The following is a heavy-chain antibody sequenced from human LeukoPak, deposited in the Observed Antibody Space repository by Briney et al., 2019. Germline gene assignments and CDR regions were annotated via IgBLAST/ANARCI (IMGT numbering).Heavy chain of an antibody. CDR1: GGSISSYY. CDR3: ARISDSSGWYANWYFDL. J-gene: IGHJ2*01. V-gene: IGHV4-4*07. D-gene: IGHD6-19*01. Sequence: SETLSLTCTVSGGSISSYYWSWIRQPAGKGLEWIGRIYTSGSTNYNPSLKSRVTMSVDTSKNQFSLKLSSVTAADTAVYYCARISDSSGWYANWYFDLWGRGTLVTVPS. CDR2: IYTSGST.